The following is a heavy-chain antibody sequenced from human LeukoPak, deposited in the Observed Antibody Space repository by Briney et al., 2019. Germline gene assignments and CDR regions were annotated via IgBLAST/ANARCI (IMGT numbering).Heavy chain of an antibody. CDR2: IKEDGSQK. D-gene: IGHD5-18*01. V-gene: IGHV3-7*01. Sequence: PGGSPRLSCATSGITFSNYWMSWVRQAPGKGLEWVAKIKEDGSQKYYVDSVKGRFSISRDNAKNSLYLQMNSLRAEDTAVYYCVRGGFRYHYWGQGTLVTVSS. J-gene: IGHJ4*02. CDR3: VRGGFRYHY. CDR1: GITFSNYW.